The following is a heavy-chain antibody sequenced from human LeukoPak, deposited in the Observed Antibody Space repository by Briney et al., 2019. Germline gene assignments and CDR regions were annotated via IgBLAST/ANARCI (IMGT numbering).Heavy chain of an antibody. CDR2: IYYSGST. J-gene: IGHJ4*02. V-gene: IGHV4-39*01. D-gene: IGHD3-22*01. Sequence: PSETLSLTCTVSGGSISSSSYYWGWIRQPPGKGLEWIGSIYYSGSTYYNPSLKSQVTISVDTSKNQFSLKLSSVTAADTAVYYCARWYYYDGTLGYWGQGTLVTVSS. CDR1: GGSISSSSYY. CDR3: ARWYYYDGTLGY.